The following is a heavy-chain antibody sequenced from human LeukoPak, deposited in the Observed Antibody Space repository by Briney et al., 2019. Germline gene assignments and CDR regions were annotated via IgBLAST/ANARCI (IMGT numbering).Heavy chain of an antibody. CDR3: ARVSSVYDYVWGSYRYLTD. J-gene: IGHJ4*02. D-gene: IGHD3-16*02. CDR2: INWNGGST. V-gene: IGHV3-20*04. CDR1: GFIFDDYG. Sequence: GGPLRLSCAASGFIFDDYGVSWVRQAPGKGLEWVSGINWNGGSTGYADSVKGRFTISRDNAKNSLYLQMNSLRAEDTAVYYCARVSSVYDYVWGSYRYLTDWGQGTLVTVSS.